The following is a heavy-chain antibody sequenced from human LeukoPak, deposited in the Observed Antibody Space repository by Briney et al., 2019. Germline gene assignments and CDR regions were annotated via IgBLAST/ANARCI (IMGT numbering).Heavy chain of an antibody. J-gene: IGHJ5*02. CDR1: GGSVSNGNYY. CDR2: IYYTGST. CDR3: ARHYGP. Sequence: SETLSLTCTVSGGSVSNGNYYWSWLRQPPGKALEWIGYIYYTGSTSYNPSLEGRVTISVDTSKNQFSLKLNSVTAADTAVYYCARHYGPWGQGTLVTVSS. V-gene: IGHV4-61*01. D-gene: IGHD3-16*01.